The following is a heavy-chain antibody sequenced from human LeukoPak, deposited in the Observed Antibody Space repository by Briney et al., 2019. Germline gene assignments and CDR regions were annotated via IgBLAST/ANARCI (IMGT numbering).Heavy chain of an antibody. Sequence: GGSLRLSCVASGFTFSRYGMHWVRQAPGKGLEWVAVISDDGNNKYYAASVRGRFTISRDNSKNTLYVQMNNLRGEDTAVYFCARDRPGATSLNWFDPWGQGTQVTVSS. CDR3: ARDRPGATSLNWFDP. CDR1: GFTFSRYG. J-gene: IGHJ5*02. V-gene: IGHV3-30*19. CDR2: ISDDGNNK. D-gene: IGHD1-1*01.